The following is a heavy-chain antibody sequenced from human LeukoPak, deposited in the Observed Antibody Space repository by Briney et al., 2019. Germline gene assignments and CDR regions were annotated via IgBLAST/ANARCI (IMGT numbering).Heavy chain of an antibody. V-gene: IGHV3-23*01. CDR3: AKEKLDYSNIRYFDN. J-gene: IGHJ4*02. CDR1: GFTFSSYA. CDR2: ISGSGGST. D-gene: IGHD4-11*01. Sequence: PGGSLRLSCAASGFTFSSYAMSWVRQAPGKGLEWVSAISGSGGSTYYADSVKGRFTISRDNSKNTPYLQMNSLRAEDTAVYYCAKEKLDYSNIRYFDNWGQGTLVTVSS.